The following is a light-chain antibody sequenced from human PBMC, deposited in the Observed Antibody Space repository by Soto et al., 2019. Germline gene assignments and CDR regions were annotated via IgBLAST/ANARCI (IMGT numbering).Light chain of an antibody. V-gene: IGKV3D-15*01. CDR1: QNVATY. CDR3: RQYYQWRSS. J-gene: IGKJ4*01. CDR2: ASS. Sequence: VMTQSPANMSVSPGERVTLSCRASQNVATYVAWYQQKRGQAPRLLIYASSTRATDVPATFSGSGSGTQFSLTISSLQSEDSAVYYFRQYYQWRSSFSGGTKVEI.